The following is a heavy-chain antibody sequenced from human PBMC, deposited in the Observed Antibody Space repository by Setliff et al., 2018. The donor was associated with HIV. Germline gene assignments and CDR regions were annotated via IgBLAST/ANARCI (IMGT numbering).Heavy chain of an antibody. Sequence: SETLSLTCTVSGGSISSYYWSWIRQPPGKGLEWIGYIYTSGITDYNPSLKSRVTISGDTSKNQFSLKLSSVTAADTAVYYCARPRYTYGTPPAFDIWGRGTVVTVSS. D-gene: IGHD5-18*01. V-gene: IGHV4-4*08. J-gene: IGHJ3*02. CDR1: GGSISSYY. CDR3: ARPRYTYGTPPAFDI. CDR2: IYTSGIT.